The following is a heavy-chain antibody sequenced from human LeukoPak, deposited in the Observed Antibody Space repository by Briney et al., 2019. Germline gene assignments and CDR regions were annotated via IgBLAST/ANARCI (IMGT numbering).Heavy chain of an antibody. CDR3: ARDFVVVPAAIPPMFWFDP. CDR1: GGSLSSGGSY. Sequence: SETLSLTCTVSGGSLSSGGSYWGWIRQPPGKGLEWIGYIYHSGSTYYNPSLKSRVTISVDRSKNQFSLKLSSVTAADTAVYYCARDFVVVPAAIPPMFWFDPWGQGTLVTVSS. J-gene: IGHJ5*02. D-gene: IGHD2-2*02. V-gene: IGHV4-30-2*01. CDR2: IYHSGST.